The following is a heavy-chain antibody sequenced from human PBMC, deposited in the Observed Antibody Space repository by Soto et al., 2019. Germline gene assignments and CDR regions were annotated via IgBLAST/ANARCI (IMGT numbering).Heavy chain of an antibody. CDR2: TYYRSKWYN. J-gene: IGHJ3*02. Sequence: SQTLSLTCAISGDSVSSNSAAWNWSRQAPSRGLEWLGRTYYRSKWYNDYAVSVKSRITINPDTSKNQFSLQLNSVTPEDTAVYYCARVTIRVRRAAFDIWGKGTMVTV. V-gene: IGHV6-1*01. CDR1: GDSVSSNSAA. D-gene: IGHD3-10*01. CDR3: ARVTIRVRRAAFDI.